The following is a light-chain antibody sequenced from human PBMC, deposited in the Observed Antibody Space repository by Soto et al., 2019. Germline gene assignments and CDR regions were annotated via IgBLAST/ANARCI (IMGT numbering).Light chain of an antibody. V-gene: IGKV1-27*01. J-gene: IGKJ3*01. CDR2: AAS. Sequence: DIKMTQSPSSLSASVGDRVTITCRASQGISNYIAWYQQKPGKAPKLLIYAASTLQSGVPSRFSGSGSETDFALTINSLQPEDVATYSCQKYSSVPIFGPGTKVDIK. CDR1: QGISNY. CDR3: QKYSSVPI.